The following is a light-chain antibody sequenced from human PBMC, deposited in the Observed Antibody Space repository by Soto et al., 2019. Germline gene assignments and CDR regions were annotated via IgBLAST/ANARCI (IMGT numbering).Light chain of an antibody. CDR1: QSISSY. Sequence: DIQMTQSPSSLSASVGDRVTITCRASQSISSYLNWCQQKPGKAPKLLIYAASSLQSGVPSRFSGSGSGTDLTIKISSMQTEDVATYYCQQSYSTPRKFAQGPKVDIK. J-gene: IGKJ1*01. CDR3: QQSYSTPRK. CDR2: AAS. V-gene: IGKV1-39*01.